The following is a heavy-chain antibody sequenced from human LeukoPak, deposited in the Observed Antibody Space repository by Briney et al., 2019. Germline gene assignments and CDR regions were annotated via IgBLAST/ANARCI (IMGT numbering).Heavy chain of an antibody. CDR1: GFTFSDYY. Sequence: GGSLRLSCAASGFTFSDYYMSWIRQAPGKGLEWVSYISSSGSTIYYADSVKGRFTISRDNAKNSLYLQMNSLRAEDTAVYYCARDPHYSSSWYGDAFDIWGQGTMVTVSS. CDR3: ARDPHYSSSWYGDAFDI. CDR2: ISSSGSTI. V-gene: IGHV3-11*01. D-gene: IGHD6-13*01. J-gene: IGHJ3*02.